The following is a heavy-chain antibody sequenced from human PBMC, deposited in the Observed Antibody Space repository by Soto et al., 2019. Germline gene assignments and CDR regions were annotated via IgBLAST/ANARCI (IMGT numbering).Heavy chain of an antibody. CDR2: INHSGST. D-gene: IGHD3-3*01. CDR3: ARGSSAYYDFWSGYRPYYYYYGMDV. Sequence: PSETLSLTCAVYGGSFSGYYWSWIRQPPGKGLEWIGEINHSGSTNYNPSLKSRVTISVDTSKNQFSLKLSSVTAADTAVYYCARGSSAYYDFWSGYRPYYYYYGMDVWGQGTTVTVSS. J-gene: IGHJ6*02. V-gene: IGHV4-34*01. CDR1: GGSFSGYY.